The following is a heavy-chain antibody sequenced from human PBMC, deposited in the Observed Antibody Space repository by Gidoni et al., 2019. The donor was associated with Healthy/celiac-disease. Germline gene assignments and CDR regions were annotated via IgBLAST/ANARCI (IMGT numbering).Heavy chain of an antibody. J-gene: IGHJ6*02. D-gene: IGHD4-17*01. CDR3: ARDNGDYVGDYYYYGMDV. V-gene: IGHV4-39*07. CDR1: GGSISSSSYY. Sequence: QLQLQESGPGLVKPSETLSLTCTVSGGSISSSSYYWGWIRQPPGKGLEWIGSIYYSGSTYYNPSLKSRVTISVDTSKNQFSLKLSSVTAADTAVYYCARDNGDYVGDYYYYGMDVWGQGTTVTVSS. CDR2: IYYSGST.